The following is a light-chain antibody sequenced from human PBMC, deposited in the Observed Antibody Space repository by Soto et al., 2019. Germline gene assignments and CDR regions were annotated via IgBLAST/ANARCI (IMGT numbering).Light chain of an antibody. CDR2: DGS. Sequence: QSALTQPASVSGSPGQSITISCTGTSSDVGSYNLVSWYQQHPGKAPQLMIYDGSKRPSGVSNRFSGSKSGNTASLTISGLQAEDEADYYCCAYAGSSPFNVVFGGGTQLTVL. CDR1: SSDVGSYNL. V-gene: IGLV2-23*03. J-gene: IGLJ2*01. CDR3: CAYAGSSPFNVV.